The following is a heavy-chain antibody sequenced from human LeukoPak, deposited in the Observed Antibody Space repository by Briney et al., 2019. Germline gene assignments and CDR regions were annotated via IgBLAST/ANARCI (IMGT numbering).Heavy chain of an antibody. V-gene: IGHV1-18*01. CDR1: GYTFTSYG. D-gene: IGHD2-8*01. CDR3: ASCPYCTNGACYWLDYDI. Sequence: ASVKVSCKSSGYTFTSYGISWVRQAPGQGLEWMGWISAYNDNTNYAQKLQGRVTMTTDTSTSTAYMELRSLRSDDTAVYYCASCPYCTNGACYWLDYDIWGQGTMVTVSS. J-gene: IGHJ3*02. CDR2: ISAYNDNT.